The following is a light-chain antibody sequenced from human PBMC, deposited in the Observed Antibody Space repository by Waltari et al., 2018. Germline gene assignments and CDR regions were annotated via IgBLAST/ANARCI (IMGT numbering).Light chain of an antibody. CDR2: GTS. CDR3: QQYGSSPKT. Sequence: VLTQYPGTLSLSPGERATLSCRASQTVGSRYLAWYQQKPGQAPRILIYGTSTRATGIPDRFSGSGSGTDFTLTISRLEPEDFAMYHCQQYGSSPKTFGQGTKVEIK. V-gene: IGKV3-20*01. CDR1: QTVGSRY. J-gene: IGKJ1*01.